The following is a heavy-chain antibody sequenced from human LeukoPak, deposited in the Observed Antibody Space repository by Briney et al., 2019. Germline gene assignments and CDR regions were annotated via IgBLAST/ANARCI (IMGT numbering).Heavy chain of an antibody. D-gene: IGHD2-15*01. CDR3: ASGAEGWNY. Sequence: GGSLRLSCVVSGLTVSSNYMSWVRQAPGKGLEWVSVIYSGGTTNYADSVKGRFIVYRDNSKNTLYLQMNDLRAGDTAVYYCASGAEGWNYWGQGTLVTVSS. CDR1: GLTVSSNY. CDR2: IYSGGTT. J-gene: IGHJ4*02. V-gene: IGHV3-66*01.